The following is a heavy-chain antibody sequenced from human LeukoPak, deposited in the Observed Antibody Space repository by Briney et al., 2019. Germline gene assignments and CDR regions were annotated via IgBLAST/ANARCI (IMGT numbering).Heavy chain of an antibody. CDR2: IYYSGST. D-gene: IGHD6-13*01. Sequence: SETLSLTCTVSGGSISSYYWSWIRQPPGKGLEWIGYIYYSGSTNYDPSLKSRVTISVDTSKNQFSLKLSSVTAADTAVYYCATYSSSWSRGYFQHWGQGTLVTVSS. CDR3: ATYSSSWSRGYFQH. J-gene: IGHJ1*01. CDR1: GGSISSYY. V-gene: IGHV4-59*08.